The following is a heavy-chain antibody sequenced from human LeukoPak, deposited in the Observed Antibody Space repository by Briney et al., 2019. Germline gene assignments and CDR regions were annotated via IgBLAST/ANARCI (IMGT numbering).Heavy chain of an antibody. J-gene: IGHJ4*02. D-gene: IGHD5-12*01. CDR1: GGSISSYY. Sequence: PSETLSLTCTVSGGSISSYYWSWIRQPPGKGLVWIGYIYYSGSTNYNPSLKSRVTISVDTSKNQFSLRLSSVTAADTAVYYCAGMDGYNYFDYWGQGTLVTVSS. V-gene: IGHV4-59*08. CDR2: IYYSGST. CDR3: AGMDGYNYFDY.